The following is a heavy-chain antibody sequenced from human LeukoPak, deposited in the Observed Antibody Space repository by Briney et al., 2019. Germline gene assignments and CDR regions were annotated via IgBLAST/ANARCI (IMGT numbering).Heavy chain of an antibody. CDR1: GGSISSYY. J-gene: IGHJ6*03. D-gene: IGHD6-19*01. CDR2: IYYSGST. CDR3: ASSGYSSGWTHYYYYYMDV. V-gene: IGHV4-59*01. Sequence: SETLSLTCTVSGGSISSYYWSWIRQPPGKGLEWIGYIYYSGSTNYNPSLKSRVTISVDTSKNQFSLKLSSVTAADTAVYYCASSGYSSGWTHYYYYYMDVWGKGTTVTISS.